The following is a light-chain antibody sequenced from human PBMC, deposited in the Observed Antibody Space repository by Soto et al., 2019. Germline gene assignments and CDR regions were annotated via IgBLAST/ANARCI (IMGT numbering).Light chain of an antibody. Sequence: DIQMTQSPSTLSASVGDRVSITCRASRNINTCLAWYQQKPGKAPKLLIYQASSLESGVPSRFSGRGSGTEFTLAISSLQPDDFATYYCQQYENFPYTFGQGTNLENK. V-gene: IGKV1-5*03. J-gene: IGKJ2*01. CDR1: RNINTC. CDR2: QAS. CDR3: QQYENFPYT.